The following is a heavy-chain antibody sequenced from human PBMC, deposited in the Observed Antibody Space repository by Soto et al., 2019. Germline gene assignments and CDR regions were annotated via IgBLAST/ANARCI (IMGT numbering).Heavy chain of an antibody. J-gene: IGHJ4*02. D-gene: IGHD2-2*01. CDR2: MYWDDDK. Sequence: QITLKESGPTLVKPTQTLTLTCTFSGFSLSTSGVGVGWIRQPPVKALEWLALMYWDDDKRYSPSLKNRLTITKDTTKKQVVLTMTNMDPVDTATYSCEHSGPEIVVVPASKGCDFDYWGQGTLVTVSS. CDR3: EHSGPEIVVVPASKGCDFDY. V-gene: IGHV2-5*02. CDR1: GFSLSTSGVG.